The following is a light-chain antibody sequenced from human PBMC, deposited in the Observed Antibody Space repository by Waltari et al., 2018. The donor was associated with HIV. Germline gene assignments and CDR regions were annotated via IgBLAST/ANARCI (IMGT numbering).Light chain of an antibody. V-gene: IGKV4-1*01. CDR2: WAS. J-gene: IGKJ4*01. Sequence: DIVMTQSPDSLAVSLGERATINCKSSQSVLYSSNNRNYLAWYQQKPGQPPKLLIHWASTRESGVPDRCSGSGSATDFTLTISSLQAEDVAVYYCQQYYGSLSFGGGTKVEIK. CDR1: QSVLYSSNNRNY. CDR3: QQYYGSLS.